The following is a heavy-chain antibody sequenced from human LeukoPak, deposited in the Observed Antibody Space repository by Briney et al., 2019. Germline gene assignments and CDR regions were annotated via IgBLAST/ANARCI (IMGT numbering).Heavy chain of an antibody. D-gene: IGHD3-10*01. J-gene: IGHJ4*02. CDR3: ARVLYYGSDLYYFDY. V-gene: IGHV1-2*02. Sequence: ASVKVSCKASGYTFTGYYMHWVRQAPGQGLEWMGWINPNSGGTDYAQKFQGRVTMTRDTSISTAYMELSRLRSDDTAVYYCARVLYYGSDLYYFDYWGQGTLVTVSS. CDR1: GYTFTGYY. CDR2: INPNSGGT.